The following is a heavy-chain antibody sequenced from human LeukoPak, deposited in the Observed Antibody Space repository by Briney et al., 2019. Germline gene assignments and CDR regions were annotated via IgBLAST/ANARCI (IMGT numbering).Heavy chain of an antibody. CDR2: ISAYNGNT. CDR3: ARVGLDCSSTSCLPVDYYFDY. V-gene: IGHV1-18*01. D-gene: IGHD2-2*01. J-gene: IGHJ4*02. Sequence: GASVKVSCKASGYTFTSYGISWVRQAPGQGLEWMGWISAYNGNTNYAQKLQGRVTMTTDTSTSTAYMELRSLRSDDTAVYYCARVGLDCSSTSCLPVDYYFDYWGQGTLVTVSS. CDR1: GYTFTSYG.